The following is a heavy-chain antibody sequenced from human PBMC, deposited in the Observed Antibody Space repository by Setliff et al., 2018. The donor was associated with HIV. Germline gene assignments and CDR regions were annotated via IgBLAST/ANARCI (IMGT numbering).Heavy chain of an antibody. J-gene: IGHJ4*01. D-gene: IGHD5-18*01. CDR3: ARTRGYSYGTLAGFDY. CDR1: YGSINNQY. Sequence: SETLSLTCSIFYGSINNQYWSWIRKPPGKGLEWIGYISYSGSTNYNPSLESRVAMSVDTSKQQFSLEVSSVTAADTAVYYCARTRGYSYGTLAGFDYWGRGSLVTVSS. CDR2: ISYSGST. V-gene: IGHV4-59*11.